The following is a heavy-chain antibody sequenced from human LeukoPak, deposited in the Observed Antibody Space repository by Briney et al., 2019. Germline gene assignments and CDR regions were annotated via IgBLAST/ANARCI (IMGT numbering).Heavy chain of an antibody. D-gene: IGHD3-16*01. J-gene: IGHJ5*02. CDR2: IYYSGST. CDR3: ARVAPPSTRGGNWFDP. Sequence: PSETLSLTCTVSGGSISTYYWSWIRQPPGKGLEWIGYIYYSGSTNYNPSLKSRVTISVDTSKNQFSLKLSSVTAADTAVYYCARVAPPSTRGGNWFDPWGQGTLVTVSS. V-gene: IGHV4-59*01. CDR1: GGSISTYY.